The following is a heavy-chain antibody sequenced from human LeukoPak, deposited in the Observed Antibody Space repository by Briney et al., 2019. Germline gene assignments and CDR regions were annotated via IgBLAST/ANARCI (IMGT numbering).Heavy chain of an antibody. CDR3: AREGFSGSYYDY. Sequence: SETLSLTCTVSGGSISSYYWSWIRQPPGKGLGWIGYIYYSGSTNYNPSLKSRVTISVDTSKNQFSLKLSSVTAADTAVYFCAREGFSGSYYDYWGQGTLVTVSS. CDR1: GGSISSYY. V-gene: IGHV4-59*01. J-gene: IGHJ4*02. CDR2: IYYSGST. D-gene: IGHD1-26*01.